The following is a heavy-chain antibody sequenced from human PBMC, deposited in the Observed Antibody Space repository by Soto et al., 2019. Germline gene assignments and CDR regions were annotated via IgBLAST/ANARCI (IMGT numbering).Heavy chain of an antibody. Sequence: PSETLSLTCAVCGGSISSGGYSWSWIRQPPGKGLEWIGYIYHSGSTYYNPSLKSRVTISVDRSKNQFSLKLSSVTAADTAVYYCARRVGVVIIGWFDPWGQGTLVTVSS. CDR3: ARRVGVVIIGWFDP. J-gene: IGHJ5*02. V-gene: IGHV4-30-2*01. CDR2: IYHSGST. CDR1: GGSISSGGYS. D-gene: IGHD3-3*01.